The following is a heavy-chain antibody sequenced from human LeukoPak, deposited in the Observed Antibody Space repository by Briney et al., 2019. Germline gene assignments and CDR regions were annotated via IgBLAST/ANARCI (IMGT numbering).Heavy chain of an antibody. Sequence: PGGSPRLSCAASGFTFSSYGMHWVRQAPGKGLEWVAFIRYDGSKKYYADSVKGRFTISRDNSMNTLYLQMNRLRAQDTAVYYCAKVWEAYCGGDCYSAFDHWGQGTQVTVSS. CDR3: AKVWEAYCGGDCYSAFDH. D-gene: IGHD2-21*01. V-gene: IGHV3-30*02. J-gene: IGHJ4*02. CDR1: GFTFSSYG. CDR2: IRYDGSKK.